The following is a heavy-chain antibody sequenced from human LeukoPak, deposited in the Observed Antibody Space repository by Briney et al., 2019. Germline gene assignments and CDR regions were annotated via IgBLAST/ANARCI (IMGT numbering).Heavy chain of an antibody. J-gene: IGHJ5*02. Sequence: SETLSLTCTVSGGSIISPSYSWGWIRQPPGKGLEWIGSFYYSDTTYYNPSFKSRVTISVDASKNQFSLKLSSVTAADTAVYYCARHTYWGYQVSWGQGSLVIVSS. CDR3: ARHTYWGYQVS. CDR1: GGSIISPSYS. D-gene: IGHD2-8*02. CDR2: FYYSDTT. V-gene: IGHV4-39*01.